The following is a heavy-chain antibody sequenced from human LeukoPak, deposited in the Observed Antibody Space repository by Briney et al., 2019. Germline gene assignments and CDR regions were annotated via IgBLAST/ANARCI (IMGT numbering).Heavy chain of an antibody. J-gene: IGHJ4*02. CDR1: GGSITSYY. CDR2: IYYSGST. CDR3: ARDPNGDYGDY. V-gene: IGHV4-4*08. Sequence: TSETLSLTCTVSGGSITSYYWSWIRQPPGKGLEWIGYIYYSGSTNYNPSLKSRVTISVDTSKNQFSLKLSSVPAADTAVYYCARDPNGDYGDYWGQGTLVTVSS. D-gene: IGHD4-17*01.